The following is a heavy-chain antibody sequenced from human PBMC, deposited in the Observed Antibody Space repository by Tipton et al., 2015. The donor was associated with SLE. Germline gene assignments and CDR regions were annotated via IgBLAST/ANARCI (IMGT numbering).Heavy chain of an antibody. CDR1: GGSISSYY. V-gene: IGHV4-59*12. CDR3: AREKAAAANAFDI. CDR2: IYYSGST. J-gene: IGHJ3*02. Sequence: TLSLTCTVSGGSISSYYWSWIRQPPGKGLEWIGYIYYSGSTYYNPSLKSRVTISVDTSKNQFSLKLSSVTAADTAVYYCAREKAAAANAFDIWGQGTMVTVSS. D-gene: IGHD6-13*01.